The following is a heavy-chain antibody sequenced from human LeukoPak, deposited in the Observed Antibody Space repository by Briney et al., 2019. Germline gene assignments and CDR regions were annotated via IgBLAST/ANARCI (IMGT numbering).Heavy chain of an antibody. J-gene: IGHJ6*02. V-gene: IGHV3-21*06. CDR3: ARDICSDGVCYYGMDV. CDR2: ISSSSSFI. CDR1: GFTFSSYS. D-gene: IGHD2-8*01. Sequence: GGSLRLSCAASGFTFSSYSMNWVRQAPGKGLEWVSSISSSSSFIYYTDSVKGRFTISRDNAKNPLYLQMNSLRAEDTAVYYCARDICSDGVCYYGMDVWGQGTTVTVSS.